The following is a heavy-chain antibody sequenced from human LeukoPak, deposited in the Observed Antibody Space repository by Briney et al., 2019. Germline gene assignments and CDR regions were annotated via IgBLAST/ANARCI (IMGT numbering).Heavy chain of an antibody. CDR1: GYSFTSYW. V-gene: IGHV5-51*01. CDR3: ARTYYYDSSGYLGRDYYYYMDV. CDR2: IYTRDSAT. D-gene: IGHD3-22*01. J-gene: IGHJ6*03. Sequence: GESLKISWKGSGYSFTSYWIGWGRQMPGKRVEWWGIIYTRDSATKYSPSFQGQVTISADKSISPAYLQWSSLKASDTAVYYCARTYYYDSSGYLGRDYYYYMDVWGKGTTVTVSS.